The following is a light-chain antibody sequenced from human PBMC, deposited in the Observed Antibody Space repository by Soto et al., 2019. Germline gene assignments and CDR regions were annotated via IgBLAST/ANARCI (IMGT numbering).Light chain of an antibody. Sequence: DIQMTQSPSSVSASVGDRVTITCRTSHGISIWLAWYQQKPGKAPKLLIYAASSLHSGVPSRFSGSRSGTDFTLTISSLQPEDFAPYYGQQANSFPLTFGGATKVVIK. CDR1: HGISIW. J-gene: IGKJ4*01. V-gene: IGKV1-12*01. CDR3: QQANSFPLT. CDR2: AAS.